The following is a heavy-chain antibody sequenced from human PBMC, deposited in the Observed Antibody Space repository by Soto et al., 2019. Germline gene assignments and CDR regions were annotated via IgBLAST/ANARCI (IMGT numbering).Heavy chain of an antibody. CDR1: GFTFSSYA. V-gene: IGHV3-23*01. D-gene: IGHD2-2*01. CDR2: ISGSGGST. Sequence: PGGSLRLSCAASGFTFSSYAMSWVRQAPGKGLEWVSAISGSGGSTYYADSVKGRFTISRDNSKNTLYLQMNSLRAEDTAVYYCAKGMEVVPALSMDVWGQGTTVTVSS. J-gene: IGHJ6*02. CDR3: AKGMEVVPALSMDV.